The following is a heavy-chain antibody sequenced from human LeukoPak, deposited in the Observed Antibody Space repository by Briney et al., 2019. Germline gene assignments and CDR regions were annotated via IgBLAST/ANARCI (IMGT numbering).Heavy chain of an antibody. J-gene: IGHJ6*03. CDR2: ISSGYPTV. V-gene: IGHV3-48*01. Sequence: GGSLRLSCAASGFTFSSYSINWVRQAPGKGLEWVSYISSGYPTVYYADSVKGRFTISRDDAKNSLYLQMNSLRAGDTAVYYCARGGGGYCSGGRCNFYRYYMDVWGKGTTVTVSS. CDR1: GFTFSSYS. D-gene: IGHD2-15*01. CDR3: ARGGGGYCSGGRCNFYRYYMDV.